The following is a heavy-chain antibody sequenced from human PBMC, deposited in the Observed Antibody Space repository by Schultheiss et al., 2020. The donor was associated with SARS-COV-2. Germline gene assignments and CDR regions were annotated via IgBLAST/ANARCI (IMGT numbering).Heavy chain of an antibody. D-gene: IGHD6-19*01. CDR3: ARDQGDAAVPGKH. V-gene: IGHV3-30*03. Sequence: GESLKISCAASGFTFSSYGMHWVRQAPGKGLEWVAVISYDGSNKYYADSVKGRFTISRDNSKNTLYLQMNSLRAEDTAVYYCARDQGDAAVPGKHWGQGILVTVSS. CDR1: GFTFSSYG. CDR2: ISYDGSNK. J-gene: IGHJ4*02.